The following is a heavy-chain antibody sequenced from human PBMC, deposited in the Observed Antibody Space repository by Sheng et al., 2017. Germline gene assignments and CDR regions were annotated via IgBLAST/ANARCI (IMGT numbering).Heavy chain of an antibody. V-gene: IGHV3-33*01. Sequence: QVQLVESGGDVVQPGRSLRLSCAASGFNFRDYAMHWVRQVPGKGLEWVAIIWHDGSNKFYADSVKGRFTISRDNSKNTLYLQMNSLSEDTGVYYCARAGIQLXIDYW. CDR2: IWHDGSNK. CDR3: ARAGIQLXIDY. D-gene: IGHD1-1*01. CDR1: GFNFRDYA. J-gene: IGHJ4*01.